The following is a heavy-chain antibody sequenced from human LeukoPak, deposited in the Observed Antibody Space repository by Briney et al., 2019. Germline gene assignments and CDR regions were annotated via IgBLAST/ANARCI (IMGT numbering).Heavy chain of an antibody. V-gene: IGHV4-30-2*01. CDR2: IYHSGST. D-gene: IGHD6-13*01. CDR3: ARMQQLAPFDY. J-gene: IGHJ4*02. Sequence: PSETLSPTCTVSGGSISSGGYYWSWIRQPPGKGLEWIGYIYHSGSTYYNPSLKSRVTISVDRSKNQFSLKLSSVTAADTAVYYCARMQQLAPFDYWGQGTLVTVSS. CDR1: GGSISSGGYY.